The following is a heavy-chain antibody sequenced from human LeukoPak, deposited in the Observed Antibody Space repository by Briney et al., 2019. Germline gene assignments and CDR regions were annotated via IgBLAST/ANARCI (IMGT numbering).Heavy chain of an antibody. CDR2: ISYDGSNK. Sequence: GGSLRLSCAASGFTFSSYAMHWVRQAPGKGLEWVAVISYDGSNKYYADSVKGRFTISRDNSKNTLYLQMNSLRAEDTAVYYCARDLRGYYYGSSPSDPWGQGTLVTVSS. CDR3: ARDLRGYYYGSSPSDP. D-gene: IGHD3-10*01. J-gene: IGHJ5*02. CDR1: GFTFSSYA. V-gene: IGHV3-30-3*01.